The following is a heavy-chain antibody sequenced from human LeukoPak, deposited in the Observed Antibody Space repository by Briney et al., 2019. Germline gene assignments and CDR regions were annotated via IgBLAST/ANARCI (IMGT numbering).Heavy chain of an antibody. V-gene: IGHV4-4*07. Sequence: KPSETLSLTCTVSGGSIRSYYWSWIRQPAGKGLEWIGRIYTSGSTNYNPSLKSRVTMSVDTSKNQFSLKLSSVTAADTAVYYCARAWSSSSWYGFDYWGQGTLVTVSS. CDR2: IYTSGST. CDR3: ARAWSSSSWYGFDY. D-gene: IGHD6-13*01. CDR1: GGSIRSYY. J-gene: IGHJ4*02.